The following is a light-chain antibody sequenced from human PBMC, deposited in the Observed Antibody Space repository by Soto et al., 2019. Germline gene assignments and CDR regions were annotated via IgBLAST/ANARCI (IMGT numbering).Light chain of an antibody. CDR2: GAS. V-gene: IGKV3-20*01. CDR3: QHYGSPPST. CDR1: QSVGSD. Sequence: EIVMTQSPATLSVSPGERATLSCRASQSVGSDLAWYQQKPGQAPRLLIYGASNRATGIPDRFSGSGSGTDFTLTISRLEPEDFAVYYCQHYGSPPSTFGRGTKVDIK. J-gene: IGKJ1*01.